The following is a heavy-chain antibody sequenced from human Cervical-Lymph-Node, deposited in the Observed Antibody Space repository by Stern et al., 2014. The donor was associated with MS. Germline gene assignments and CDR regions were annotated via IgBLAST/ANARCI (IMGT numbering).Heavy chain of an antibody. V-gene: IGHV2-5*01. CDR2: IYWNDDK. CDR1: GFSLSTSRVG. J-gene: IGHJ5*02. D-gene: IGHD6-13*01. CDR3: AHSIRIAAPYNWFDP. Sequence: ESGPTLVKPTQTLTLTCTFSGFSLSTSRVGVGWIRQPPGKALEWLALIYWNDDKIYTPSLKSRLSITKDTSKNQVVLTMTNMDPVDTATYYCAHSIRIAAPYNWFDPWGQGTLVTVSS.